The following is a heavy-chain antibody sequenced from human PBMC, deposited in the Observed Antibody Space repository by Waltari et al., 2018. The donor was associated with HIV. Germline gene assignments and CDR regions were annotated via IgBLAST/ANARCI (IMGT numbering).Heavy chain of an antibody. CDR2: ISFDGTNK. V-gene: IGHV3-30*18. J-gene: IGHJ6*02. CDR3: AKDSAGATSYYYYVMDV. Sequence: QVQLVESVGGVVQPGRSLRLSCAASGFIFNNFGMHWVHQAPGKGLEWVAVISFDGTNKYYADSVKGRFTVSRDKSKNTLFLQMNSLRAEDTALYYCAKDSAGATSYYYYVMDVWGQGTTVTVSS. D-gene: IGHD1-1*01. CDR1: GFIFNNFG.